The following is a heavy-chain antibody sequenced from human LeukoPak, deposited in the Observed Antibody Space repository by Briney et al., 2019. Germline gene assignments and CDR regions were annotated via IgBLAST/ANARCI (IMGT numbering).Heavy chain of an antibody. CDR1: GFTFSSYG. CDR2: ISFDGSIK. CDR3: ARGRYYYDSSGYYPGGDY. V-gene: IGHV3-30*03. D-gene: IGHD3-22*01. J-gene: IGHJ4*02. Sequence: PGRSLRLSCAASGFTFSSYGMHWVRQAPGKGLEWVAIISFDGSIKYYADSVKGRFTISRDNAKNSLYLQMNSLRAEDTAVYYCARGRYYYDSSGYYPGGDYWGQGTLVTVSS.